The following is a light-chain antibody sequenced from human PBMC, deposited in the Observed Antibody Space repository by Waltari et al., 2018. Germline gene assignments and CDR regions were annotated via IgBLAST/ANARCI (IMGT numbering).Light chain of an antibody. CDR1: QSMSSV. CDR2: ATS. CDR3: LQSYSLSLFT. V-gene: IGKV1-39*01. J-gene: IGKJ3*01. Sequence: DIQVTQSPSSLSASVGDRVTITCRASQSMSSVLNGYQQKPEKAPRLLISATSNLQSGVPSRFSGSGSGADCTLTINSLQPEDFATYYCLQSYSLSLFTFGPGTRVDIK.